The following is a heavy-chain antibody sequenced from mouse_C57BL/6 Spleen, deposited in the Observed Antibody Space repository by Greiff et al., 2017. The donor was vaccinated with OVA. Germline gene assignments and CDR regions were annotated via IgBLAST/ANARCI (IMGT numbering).Heavy chain of an antibody. V-gene: IGHV3-6*01. J-gene: IGHJ2*01. CDR1: GYSITSGYY. CDR3: ARGGTTVVATTTFDY. CDR2: ISYDGSN. D-gene: IGHD1-1*01. Sequence: DVKLQESGPGLVKPSQSLSLTCSVTGYSITSGYYWNWIRQFPGNKLEWMGYISYDGSNNYNPSLKNRISITRDTSKNQFFLKLNSVTTEDTATYYCARGGTTVVATTTFDYWGQGTTLTVSS.